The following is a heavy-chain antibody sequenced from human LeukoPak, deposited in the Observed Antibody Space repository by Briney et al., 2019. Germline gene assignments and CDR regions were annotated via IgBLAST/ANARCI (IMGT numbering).Heavy chain of an antibody. CDR2: ISAYNGNT. CDR3: ARWGHGYSGYDQYGMDV. D-gene: IGHD5-12*01. J-gene: IGHJ6*02. V-gene: IGHV1-18*01. Sequence: ASGKVSCKASGYTFTSYGISWVRQAPGQGLEWMGWISAYNGNTNYAQKRQGRVTMTTDTSTSTAYMELRSLRSDDTAVYYCARWGHGYSGYDQYGMDVWGQGTTVTASS. CDR1: GYTFTSYG.